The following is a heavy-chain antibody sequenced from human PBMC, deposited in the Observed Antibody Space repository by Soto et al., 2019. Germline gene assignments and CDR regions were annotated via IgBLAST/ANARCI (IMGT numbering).Heavy chain of an antibody. CDR2: IFDSGNA. CDR1: GGSINSYC. J-gene: IGHJ4*02. V-gene: IGHV4-59*08. CDR3: ARHRRTTVAKFYFDN. Sequence: PSETLSLTCTVSGGSINSYCWSWIRQPPGKGLEWIAYIFDSGNANYNPSLKSRVTISVDTSKNQFSLKLTSVTAADTAVYYCARHRRTTVAKFYFDNWGQGDLVTVST. D-gene: IGHD4-17*01.